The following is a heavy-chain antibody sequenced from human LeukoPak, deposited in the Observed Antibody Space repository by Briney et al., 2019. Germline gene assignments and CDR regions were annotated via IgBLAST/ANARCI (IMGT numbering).Heavy chain of an antibody. CDR2: ISGSGGNT. CDR1: GFTFSSYA. V-gene: IGHV3-23*01. D-gene: IGHD3-3*01. CDR3: AKDLMVIIVSGAFDI. J-gene: IGHJ3*02. Sequence: GGSLRLSCAASGFTFSSYAMSWVRQAPGKGLEWVSAISGSGGNTYYADSVKGRFTISRDNSKNTLYLQMNSLRAEDTALYYCAKDLMVIIVSGAFDIWGQGTMVTVSS.